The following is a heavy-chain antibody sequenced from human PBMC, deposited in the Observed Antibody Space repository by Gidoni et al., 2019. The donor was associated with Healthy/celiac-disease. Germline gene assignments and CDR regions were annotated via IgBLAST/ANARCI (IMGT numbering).Heavy chain of an antibody. Sequence: EVQLVESGGGLVQPGGSLRLSCAASGFTFSDHYMDWVRQAPGKGLEWVGRTRNKANSYTTEYAASVKGRFTISRDDSKNSLYLQMNSLKTEDTAVYYCARSSYGDYGSYYGMDVWGQGTTVTVSS. D-gene: IGHD4-17*01. J-gene: IGHJ6*02. CDR3: ARSSYGDYGSYYGMDV. V-gene: IGHV3-72*01. CDR1: GFTFSDHY. CDR2: TRNKANSYTT.